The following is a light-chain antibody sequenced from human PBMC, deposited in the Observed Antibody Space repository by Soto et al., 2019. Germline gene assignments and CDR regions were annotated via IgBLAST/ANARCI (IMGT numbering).Light chain of an antibody. CDR1: SANIGAAYN. J-gene: IGLJ1*01. CDR2: GNN. CDR3: CSYAGSYTYV. V-gene: IGLV1-40*01. Sequence: QSVLTQPPSVSGAPGQRVTISCTGSSANIGAAYNVDWYQQLPGTAPKLLIYGNNNRPSGVPARFSGSKSGTSASLAISGLQAEDEADYYCCSYAGSYTYVFGTGTKVTV.